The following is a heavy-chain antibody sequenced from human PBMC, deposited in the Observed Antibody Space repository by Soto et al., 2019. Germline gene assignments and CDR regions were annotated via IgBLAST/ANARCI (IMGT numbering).Heavy chain of an antibody. D-gene: IGHD6-13*01. J-gene: IGHJ3*02. Sequence: GGSLRLSCAASGFTFSSYAMSWVRQAPGKGLEWDSAISGSGDSTYYADSLNGRFTISKDNSKNTLYLQMNSLRAEYTAVYYCAKDGSSSRGSFDIWGQGTMVTVSS. CDR3: AKDGSSSRGSFDI. CDR1: GFTFSSYA. CDR2: ISGSGDST. V-gene: IGHV3-23*01.